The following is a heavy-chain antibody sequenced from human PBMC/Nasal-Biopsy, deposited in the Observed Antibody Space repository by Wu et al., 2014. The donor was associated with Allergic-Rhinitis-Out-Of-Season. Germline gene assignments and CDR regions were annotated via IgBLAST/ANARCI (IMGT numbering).Heavy chain of an antibody. CDR3: AREEELDCGGDCSTYYYYYMDV. Sequence: LRLSCAASGFKFRSYSFNWVRQAPGKGLEWISQISDSGSTMYYADAVKGRFTTSRDNAKNLVYLQMNSLRHEDTAVYYCAREEELDCGGDCSTYYYYYMDVWGMGTTVTVSS. J-gene: IGHJ6*03. V-gene: IGHV3-48*02. CDR1: GFKFRSYS. CDR2: ISDSGSTM. D-gene: IGHD2-21*01.